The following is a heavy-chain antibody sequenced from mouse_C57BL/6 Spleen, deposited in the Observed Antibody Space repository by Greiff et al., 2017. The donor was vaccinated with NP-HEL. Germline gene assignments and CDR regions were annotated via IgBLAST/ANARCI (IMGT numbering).Heavy chain of an antibody. D-gene: IGHD1-1*01. J-gene: IGHJ3*01. CDR2: INPSSGYT. CDR3: TRLDYGGSSWFAY. Sequence: VKLMESGAELAKPRASVKLSCKASGYTFTSYWMHWVKQRPGQGLEWIGYINPSSGYTRYNQKFKDKATLTADKSSSTAYMQLSSLTYEDSAVYYCTRLDYGGSSWFAYWGQGTLLTVSA. CDR1: GYTFTSYW. V-gene: IGHV1-7*01.